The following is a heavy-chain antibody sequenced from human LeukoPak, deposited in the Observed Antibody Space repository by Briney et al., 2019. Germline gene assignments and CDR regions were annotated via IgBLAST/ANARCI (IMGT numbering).Heavy chain of an antibody. CDR3: ARGGYSYGSGWFDP. J-gene: IGHJ5*02. CDR1: GGTFSSYA. D-gene: IGHD5-18*01. Sequence: ASVKVSCKASGGTFSSYAISWVRQAPGQGLEWMGGIIPIFGTANYAQKFQGRVTITADESTSTAYMELSSLRSEDTAVYYCARGGYSYGSGWFDPWGQGTLVTVFS. CDR2: IIPIFGTA. V-gene: IGHV1-69*13.